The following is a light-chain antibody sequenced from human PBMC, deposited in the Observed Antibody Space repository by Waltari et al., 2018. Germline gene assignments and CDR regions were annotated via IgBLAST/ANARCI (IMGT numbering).Light chain of an antibody. V-gene: IGKV3D-15*01. Sequence: EVVMTQSPATLSVSPGERATLPCRASQSIATDLAWYQHTPGQAPRLLIYHASTRATAIPTRFRGSGSGTDFTLTISGLQSEDSAVYYCQQYNRWPPLTFGGGTKVEI. CDR1: QSIATD. CDR3: QQYNRWPPLT. CDR2: HAS. J-gene: IGKJ4*01.